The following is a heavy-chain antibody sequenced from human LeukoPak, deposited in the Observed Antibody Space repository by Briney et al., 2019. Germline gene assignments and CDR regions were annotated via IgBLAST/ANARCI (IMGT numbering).Heavy chain of an antibody. CDR2: ISYDGSNK. J-gene: IGHJ2*01. D-gene: IGHD6-13*01. CDR3: AKDSEIAAAGSYWYFDL. Sequence: QPGSSLRLSCAASGFTFRSYDMHWVRQAPGKGLQWVAVISYDGSNKYTTDSVKGRFTISRDNSKNTLYLQMNSLRAEDTAVYYCAKDSEIAAAGSYWYFDLWGRGTLVTVSS. CDR1: GFTFRSYD. V-gene: IGHV3-30*18.